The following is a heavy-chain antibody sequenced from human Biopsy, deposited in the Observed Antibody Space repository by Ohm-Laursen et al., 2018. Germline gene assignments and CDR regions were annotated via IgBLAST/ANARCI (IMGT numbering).Heavy chain of an antibody. CDR2: IFYSANT. CDR1: GVSINAGRYY. Sequence: SQTLSLTCPVSGVSINAGRYYWNWLRHHPGKGLAWIGNIFYSANTYYNPSLKSRVTISVDKSKNQFSLKLSSVTAADTAVYYCARLGSGDYFPTFFDFWGQGALVTVSS. D-gene: IGHD5-12*01. J-gene: IGHJ4*02. CDR3: ARLGSGDYFPTFFDF. V-gene: IGHV4-31*03.